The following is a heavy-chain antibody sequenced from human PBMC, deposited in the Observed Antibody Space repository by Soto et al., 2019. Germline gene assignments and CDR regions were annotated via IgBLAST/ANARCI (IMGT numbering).Heavy chain of an antibody. Sequence: GVSLSLSCSASGFPFSSYWMSWVSQAPGKGLEWVANIKQDGSEKYYVDSVKGRFTISRDNAKNSLYLQMNSLRAEDTAVYYWSRALVPAARYYYYYGMDGWGQGTTVIV. CDR2: IKQDGSEK. J-gene: IGHJ6*02. CDR1: GFPFSSYW. D-gene: IGHD2-2*01. V-gene: IGHV3-7*01. CDR3: SRALVPAARYYYYYGMDG.